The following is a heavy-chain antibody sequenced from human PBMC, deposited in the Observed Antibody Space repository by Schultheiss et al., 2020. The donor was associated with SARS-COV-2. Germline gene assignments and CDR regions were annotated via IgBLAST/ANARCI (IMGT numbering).Heavy chain of an antibody. Sequence: GGFLRLSCAASGFTFSSYWMHWVRQAPGKGLVWVSRINSDGSSTYYADSVKGRFTISRDHSKNTLYLQMNMLRAEDMAVYYCAKRYSSSWFDYWGQGTLVTVSS. D-gene: IGHD6-13*01. CDR3: AKRYSSSWFDY. V-gene: IGHV3-74*01. CDR1: GFTFSSYW. CDR2: INSDGSST. J-gene: IGHJ5*01.